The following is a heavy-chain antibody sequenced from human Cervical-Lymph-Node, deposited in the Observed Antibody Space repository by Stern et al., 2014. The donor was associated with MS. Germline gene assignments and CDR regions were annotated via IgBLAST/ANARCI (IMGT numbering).Heavy chain of an antibody. D-gene: IGHD3-9*01. V-gene: IGHV3-30*18. CDR3: AKDDWDLPTFLDS. CDR1: GFTFNSYA. CDR2: ISYDGKTT. J-gene: IGHJ4*02. Sequence: DQLVESGGGVVHPGRSLRLSCAASGFTFNSYAMHWVRQAPGKGLEGMAVISYDGKTTFYADSVKGRFTISRDNSQNTLYLQMNSLRAEDTALYHCAKDDWDLPTFLDSWGQGTLVTVSS.